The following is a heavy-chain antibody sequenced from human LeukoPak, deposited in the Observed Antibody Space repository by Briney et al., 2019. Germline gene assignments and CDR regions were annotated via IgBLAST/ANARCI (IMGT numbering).Heavy chain of an antibody. CDR1: GFTFSSYA. V-gene: IGHV3-30-3*01. Sequence: GGSLRLSCAASGFTFSSYAMHWVRQAPGKGLEWVAVISYDGSNKYYADSVKGRFTISRDNSKNTLYLQMNSLRAEDTAVYYCARRGAVGGFDSWGQGTLVTVSS. CDR2: ISYDGSNK. J-gene: IGHJ4*02. D-gene: IGHD6-19*01. CDR3: ARRGAVGGFDS.